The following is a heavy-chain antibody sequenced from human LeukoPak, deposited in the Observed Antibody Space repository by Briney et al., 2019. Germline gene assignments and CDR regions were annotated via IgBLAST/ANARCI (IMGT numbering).Heavy chain of an antibody. CDR3: ASSWFGGGAFDI. CDR2: IGISSNKI. J-gene: IGHJ3*02. Sequence: GGSLRLSCAASGFTLRSYTMNWVRQAPGKGLEWVSSIGISSNKIYYADSVKGRFIISRDNAKNSVYLQMNSLRAEDTAVYYCASSWFGGGAFDIWGQGTMVTVSS. D-gene: IGHD3-10*01. CDR1: GFTLRSYT. V-gene: IGHV3-21*01.